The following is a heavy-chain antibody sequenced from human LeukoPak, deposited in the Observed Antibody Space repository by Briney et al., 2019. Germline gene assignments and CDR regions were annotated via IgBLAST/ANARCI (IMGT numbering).Heavy chain of an antibody. CDR3: TTDFPHCSTTFCYSPIDY. CDR2: ISGSGGST. D-gene: IGHD2-2*01. CDR1: GFTFSSYA. V-gene: IGHV3-23*01. Sequence: GGSLRLSCAASGFTFSSYAMSWVRQAPGKGLEWVSAISGSGGSTHYADSVKGRFTISRDNSKNTLYLQMNSLKTEDTAVYYCTTDFPHCSTTFCYSPIDYWGQGTLVTVSS. J-gene: IGHJ4*02.